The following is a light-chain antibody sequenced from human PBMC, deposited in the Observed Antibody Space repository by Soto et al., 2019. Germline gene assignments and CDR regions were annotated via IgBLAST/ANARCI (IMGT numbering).Light chain of an antibody. CDR2: DAS. CDR3: QQSYHTPLT. J-gene: IGKJ1*01. Sequence: IEVTQSPSSLAASLGDRVTITCRASQTIGTYVNWYRQKSGAAPELLIYDASTLQSGVPSRFSGGASATDFTLTISSLQLDDFETYYCQQSYHTPLTLAQGTKVDIK. V-gene: IGKV1-39*01. CDR1: QTIGTY.